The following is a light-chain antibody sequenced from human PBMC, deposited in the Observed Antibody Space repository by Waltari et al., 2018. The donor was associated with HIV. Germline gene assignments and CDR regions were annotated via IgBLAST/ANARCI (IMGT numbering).Light chain of an antibody. V-gene: IGLV1-47*01. CDR2: RNN. Sequence: QSVLTQPPSASGTPGQRVTIPCSGSSSNIGRNYVYWYQQLPGTAPELLIYRNNQRPSGVPDRFSGSKSGTSASLAISGLRSEDEADYYCAAWNDSLSGYVFGTGTKVTV. J-gene: IGLJ1*01. CDR1: SSNIGRNY. CDR3: AAWNDSLSGYV.